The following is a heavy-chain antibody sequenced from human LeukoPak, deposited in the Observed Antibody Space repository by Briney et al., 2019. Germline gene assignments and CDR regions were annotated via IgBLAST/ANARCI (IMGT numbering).Heavy chain of an antibody. CDR2: IIPIFGTA. CDR1: GGTFSSYA. CDR3: ARDLLPDAFDI. J-gene: IGHJ3*02. Sequence: RASVKVSCKASGGTFSSYAISWVRQAPGQGLEWMGGIIPIFGTANYAQKFQGRVTITADESTSTAYMELSSLRSEDTAVYYCARDLLPDAFDIWGQGTMVTVSS. V-gene: IGHV1-69*13.